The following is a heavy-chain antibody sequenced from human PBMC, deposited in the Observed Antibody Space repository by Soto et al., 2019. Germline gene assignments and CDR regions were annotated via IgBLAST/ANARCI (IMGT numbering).Heavy chain of an antibody. D-gene: IGHD2-2*02. CDR3: AKEDYTYNFDS. Sequence: PGGSLRLSCAASGFTFSAYWMSWVRQAPGKGLEWVASIKQVGGEIYYVDSVKGRFTISRDNAKSSLYLQMNSLGAEDTAVYYCAKEDYTYNFDSWGQGTLVTVSS. J-gene: IGHJ4*02. CDR1: GFTFSAYW. V-gene: IGHV3-7*01. CDR2: IKQVGGEI.